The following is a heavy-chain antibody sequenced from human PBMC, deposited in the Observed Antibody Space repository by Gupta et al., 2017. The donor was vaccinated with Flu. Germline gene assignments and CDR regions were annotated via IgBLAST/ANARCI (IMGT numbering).Heavy chain of an antibody. CDR1: GFTFSHFW. CDR3: ARDFSNYFYYIDV. J-gene: IGHJ6*03. D-gene: IGHD6-13*01. V-gene: IGHV3-7*01. CDR2: IKAGGSDT. Sequence: EVQLVESGGGLVQPGGSLRLPGAAPGFTFSHFWMTWVRQAPGKGLEWVANIKAGGSDTYYVDSVKGRFTISRDNAKNSLYLQMNSLRTEDTVLYYCARDFSNYFYYIDVWGKGTTVTVSS.